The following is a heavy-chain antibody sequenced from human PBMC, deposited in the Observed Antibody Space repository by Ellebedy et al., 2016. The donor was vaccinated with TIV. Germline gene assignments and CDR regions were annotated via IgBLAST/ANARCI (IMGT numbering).Heavy chain of an antibody. V-gene: IGHV3-30*03. CDR2: ISYDGSNK. Sequence: GESLKISXAASGFTFSSYGMHWVRQAPGKGLEWVAVISYDGSNKYYADSVKGRFTISRDNAKNSLYLQMNSLRAEDTAVYYCARGLRIAAADYWGQGTLVTVSS. CDR1: GFTFSSYG. D-gene: IGHD6-13*01. CDR3: ARGLRIAAADY. J-gene: IGHJ4*02.